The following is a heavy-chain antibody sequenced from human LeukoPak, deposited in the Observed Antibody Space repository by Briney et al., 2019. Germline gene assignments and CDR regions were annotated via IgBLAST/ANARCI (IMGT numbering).Heavy chain of an antibody. J-gene: IGHJ2*01. Sequence: GGSLRLSCEASGFTFSSYSMNWVRQAPGKGLEWVSSISSSSSYRYYADSVKGRSTISRDNAKNSLYLQMNSLRAEDTAVYYCARAPEGFWYFDLWGRGTLVTVSS. CDR2: ISSSSSYR. CDR3: ARAPEGFWYFDL. V-gene: IGHV3-21*01. CDR1: GFTFSSYS.